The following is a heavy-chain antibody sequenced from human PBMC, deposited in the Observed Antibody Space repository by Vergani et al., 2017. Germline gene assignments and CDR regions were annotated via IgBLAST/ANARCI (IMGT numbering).Heavy chain of an antibody. D-gene: IGHD4-11*01. CDR2: ISYDGDRR. CDR1: GFSFRGHG. J-gene: IGHJ4*02. CDR3: AKDLSYSTAWPHFDS. Sequence: QLHLVESGGGVVQPGRSLTLSCVASGFSFRGHGMHWVRQAPGKGLEWVAMISYDGDRRDYGDFAKGRFTISRDSSKTVYLQMNSLRVEDTAMYFCAKDLSYSTAWPHFDSWGPGILVTVSS. V-gene: IGHV3-30*18.